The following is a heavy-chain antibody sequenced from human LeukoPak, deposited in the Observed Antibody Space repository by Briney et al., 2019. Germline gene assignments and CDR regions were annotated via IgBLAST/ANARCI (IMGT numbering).Heavy chain of an antibody. Sequence: PGGSLRLSCAASGFTFSSYSMNWVRQAPGKGLEWVSYISSSSTIYYADSVKGRFTISRDNAKNSLYLQMNSLRAEDTAVYYCARDLLWFGELSYEFGYWGQGTLVTVSS. V-gene: IGHV3-48*01. CDR2: ISSSSTI. CDR1: GFTFSSYS. CDR3: ARDLLWFGELSYEFGY. J-gene: IGHJ4*02. D-gene: IGHD3-10*01.